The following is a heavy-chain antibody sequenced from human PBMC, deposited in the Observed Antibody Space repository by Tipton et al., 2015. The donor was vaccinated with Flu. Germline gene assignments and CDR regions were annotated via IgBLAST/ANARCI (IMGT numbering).Heavy chain of an antibody. Sequence: VQLVQSGGGLIQPGGSLRLSCAASGFTVSSNYMSWVRQAPGKGLEWVSVIYSGGSTYYADSVKGRFTISRDNSKNTLYLQINSLRAEDTAVYYCARFFRDGSGSTLPYYYYGMDVWGQGTTVTVSS. V-gene: IGHV3-53*01. CDR3: ARFFRDGSGSTLPYYYYGMDV. CDR1: GFTVSSNY. J-gene: IGHJ6*02. D-gene: IGHD3-10*01. CDR2: IYSGGST.